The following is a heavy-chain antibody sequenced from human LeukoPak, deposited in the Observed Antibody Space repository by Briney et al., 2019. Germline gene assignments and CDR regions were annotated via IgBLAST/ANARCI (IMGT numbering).Heavy chain of an antibody. J-gene: IGHJ2*01. Sequence: ASVKVSCKASGYTFISYGISWVRQAPGQGLEWMGWISGYNGNTNYAQNLQGRVTMTTDTSTSTAYMELRSLRSDDTAVYYCARGLGVVTAQSEQPKPRYFDLWGRGTQVTVST. D-gene: IGHD2-21*02. V-gene: IGHV1-18*01. CDR2: ISGYNGNT. CDR3: ARGLGVVTAQSEQPKPRYFDL. CDR1: GYTFISYG.